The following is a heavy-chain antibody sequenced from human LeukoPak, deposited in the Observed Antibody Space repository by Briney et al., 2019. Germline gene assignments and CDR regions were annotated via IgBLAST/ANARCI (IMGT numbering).Heavy chain of an antibody. CDR2: ISAYNGNT. D-gene: IGHD3-3*01. J-gene: IGHJ6*02. CDR3: ARDQGYDFWSGYYWNYYGMDV. Sequence: GASVKVSCKASGYTFTSYGIRWVRQAPGQGLEWMGWISAYNGNTNYAQKLQGRVTMTTDTSTSTAYMELRSLRSDDTAVYYCARDQGYDFWSGYYWNYYGMDVWGQGTTVTVSS. CDR1: GYTFTSYG. V-gene: IGHV1-18*01.